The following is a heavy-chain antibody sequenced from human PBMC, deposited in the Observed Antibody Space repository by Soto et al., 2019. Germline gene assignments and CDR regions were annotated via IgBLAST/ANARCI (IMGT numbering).Heavy chain of an antibody. V-gene: IGHV1-18*01. CDR3: ARGIYDSSGYYYLD. D-gene: IGHD3-22*01. CDR1: GYTFTSYG. Sequence: ASVNVSCKASGYTFTSYGISWVRQAPGQGLEWMGWISAYNGNTNYAQKLQGRVTMTTDTSTSTAYMELRSLRSDDTAMYYCARGIYDSSGYYYLDWGQGTLVTVSS. CDR2: ISAYNGNT. J-gene: IGHJ4*02.